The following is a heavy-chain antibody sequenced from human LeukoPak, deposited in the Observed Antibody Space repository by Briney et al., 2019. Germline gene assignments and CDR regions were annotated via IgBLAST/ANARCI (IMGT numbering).Heavy chain of an antibody. J-gene: IGHJ4*02. D-gene: IGHD3-3*01. V-gene: IGHV3-30*18. CDR3: AKVYYDFWSGPYYFDY. CDR1: GFTFSSYG. CDR2: ISYDGSNK. Sequence: GGSLRLSCAASGFTFSSYGMHWLRQAPGKGLEWVAVISYDGSNKYYADSVKGRFTISRDNSKNTLYLQMNSLRAEDTAVYYCAKVYYDFWSGPYYFDYWGQGTLVTVSS.